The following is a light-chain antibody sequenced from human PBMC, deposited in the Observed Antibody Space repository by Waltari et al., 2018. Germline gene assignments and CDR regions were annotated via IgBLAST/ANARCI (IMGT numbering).Light chain of an antibody. CDR2: TTS. CDR1: QRVTRF. V-gene: IGKV1-39*01. Sequence: DIKMTPSPSSLSASVGDVVTITCRASQRVTRFLNWYQQKPGKAPSLLIFTTSNLQGGVPSRFSGSGSGTDFTLTINGLQPEDYATYYCQQSDGIPFTFGQGTKVDVK. J-gene: IGKJ2*01. CDR3: QQSDGIPFT.